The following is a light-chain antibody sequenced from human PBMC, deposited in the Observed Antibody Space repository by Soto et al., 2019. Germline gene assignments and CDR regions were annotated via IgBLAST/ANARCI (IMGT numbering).Light chain of an antibody. J-gene: IGLJ1*01. CDR2: EVT. CDR3: YSYAGTNNA. CDR1: SSDVGGYNY. V-gene: IGLV2-8*01. Sequence: TSSDVGGYNYVSWYQQHPGKAPKLMIYEVTKRPSGGPGRFSGSKSGNRASLTVSGLQAEDEADYYCYSYAGTNNAFGTVTTFPVL.